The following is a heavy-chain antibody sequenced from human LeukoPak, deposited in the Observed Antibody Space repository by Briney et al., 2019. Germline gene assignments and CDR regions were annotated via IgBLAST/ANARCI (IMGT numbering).Heavy chain of an antibody. Sequence: GGSLRLSCVASGFTFSDYEMNWVRQAPGKGLEWVSSISNSGASTDYADSVKGRFTISRDNAKNSLYLQMTSLRAEDTAVYYCARESRRYGSGSYPPDYWGRGTLVTVSS. J-gene: IGHJ4*02. CDR2: ISNSGAST. D-gene: IGHD3-10*01. CDR3: ARESRRYGSGSYPPDY. CDR1: GFTFSDYE. V-gene: IGHV3-48*03.